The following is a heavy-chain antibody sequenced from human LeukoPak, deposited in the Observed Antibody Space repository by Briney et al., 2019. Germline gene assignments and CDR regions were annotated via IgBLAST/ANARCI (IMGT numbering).Heavy chain of an antibody. CDR3: ARGYYYDSSGYYQLDY. CDR2: ISAYNGNT. D-gene: IGHD3-22*01. CDR1: GYTFTSYG. V-gene: IGHV1-18*01. J-gene: IGHJ4*02. Sequence: ASVKVSCKASGYTFTSYGISWVRQAPGQGLEWMGWISAYNGNTNYAQKFQGWVTMARDTSISTAYMELSRLRSDDTAVYYCARGYYYDSSGYYQLDYWGQGTLVTVSS.